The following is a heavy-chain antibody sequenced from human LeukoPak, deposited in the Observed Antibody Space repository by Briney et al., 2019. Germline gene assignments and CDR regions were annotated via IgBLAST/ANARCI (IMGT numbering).Heavy chain of an antibody. CDR3: ARTPSSGYYYLYYFDY. J-gene: IGHJ4*02. D-gene: IGHD3-22*01. V-gene: IGHV5-51*01. Sequence: GESLKISCKGSGYSFTNYWIGWVRQMPGKGLEWMGIIYPGDSDTRYSPSFQGQVTISADKSISTAYLQWSSLKASDTAMYYCARTPSSGYYYLYYFDYWGQGTLVTVSS. CDR2: IYPGDSDT. CDR1: GYSFTNYW.